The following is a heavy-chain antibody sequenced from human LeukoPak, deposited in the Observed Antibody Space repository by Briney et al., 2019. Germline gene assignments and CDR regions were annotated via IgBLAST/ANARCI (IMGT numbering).Heavy chain of an antibody. J-gene: IGHJ6*02. V-gene: IGHV4-34*01. D-gene: IGHD3-22*01. CDR3: ARGRIAKIVVVHSFSYGMDV. CDR1: GGSFSDYF. Sequence: PSETLSLTCTVFGGSFSDYFWTWIRHSPGKGLEWIGEINDYTGDTYYNPSLNSRVSISLEKSKNQLSLELRSVTVADTAVYYCARGRIAKIVVVHSFSYGMDVWGQGTTVTVSS. CDR2: INDYTGDT.